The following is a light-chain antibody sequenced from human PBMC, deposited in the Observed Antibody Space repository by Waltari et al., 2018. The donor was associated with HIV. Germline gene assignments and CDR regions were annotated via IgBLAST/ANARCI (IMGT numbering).Light chain of an antibody. J-gene: IGLJ2*01. Sequence: QSALTQPASVSGSPGQSINISCTGTNSDVGGYDYVSWYQQYPGKAPKLILFDVRNRPSGVSHRFSGSKSGNPAPLALSGLQAEDEADFYCSSYESTTTSHVVFGGGTKLTVL. CDR3: SSYESTTTSHVV. V-gene: IGLV2-14*03. CDR2: DVR. CDR1: NSDVGGYDY.